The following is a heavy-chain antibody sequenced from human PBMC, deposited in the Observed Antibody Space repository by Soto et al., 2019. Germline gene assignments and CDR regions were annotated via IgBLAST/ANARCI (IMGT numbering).Heavy chain of an antibody. J-gene: IGHJ6*02. CDR3: TTGSVEGV. D-gene: IGHD2-15*01. CDR1: DCSISNAW. V-gene: IGHV3-15*07. Sequence: EVQLVESGGGLVKPGGYLRLSCAASDCSISNAWMNWVRQAPGKGLEWVGRVKRKIDGETTDYAAPVKGRFTISRDDSNNMLYLQMNSLKADDTAVYYCTTGSVEGVWGQGTTVTVSS. CDR2: VKRKIDGETT.